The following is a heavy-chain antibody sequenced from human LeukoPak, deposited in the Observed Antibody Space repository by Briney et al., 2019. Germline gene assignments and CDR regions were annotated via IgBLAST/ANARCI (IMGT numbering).Heavy chain of an antibody. D-gene: IGHD6-19*01. Sequence: ASVKLSCKASGFSFTGYYIHWVRQAPGQGLEWMGWIRPASGDTKYAQRFQGRVTMTRDTSINTAYMEVSSLTSDDTAVYYCARDNSGWYEFDPWGQGTLVAVSS. CDR3: ARDNSGWYEFDP. CDR1: GFSFTGYY. J-gene: IGHJ5*02. V-gene: IGHV1-2*02. CDR2: IRPASGDT.